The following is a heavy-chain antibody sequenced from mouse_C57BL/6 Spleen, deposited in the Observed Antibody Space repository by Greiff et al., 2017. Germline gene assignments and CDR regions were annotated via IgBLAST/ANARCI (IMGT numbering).Heavy chain of an antibody. J-gene: IGHJ3*01. Sequence: QVQLQQSGAELVKPGASVKISCKASGYAFSSYWMNWVKQRPGKGLEWIGQIYPGDGDTNYNGKFKGKATLTADKSSSTAYMQLSSLTSEDSGVYFCERRGDYECAYGGQGTLVTVSA. CDR1: GYAFSSYW. V-gene: IGHV1-80*01. D-gene: IGHD2-4*01. CDR2: IYPGDGDT. CDR3: ERRGDYECAY.